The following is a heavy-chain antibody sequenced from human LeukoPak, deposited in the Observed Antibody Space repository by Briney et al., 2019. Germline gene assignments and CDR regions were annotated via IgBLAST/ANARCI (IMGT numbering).Heavy chain of an antibody. V-gene: IGHV3-48*03. D-gene: IGHD1-26*01. CDR2: ISTSGSII. CDR3: ARSGNYFDD. CDR1: GFTFSSYE. Sequence: GGSLRLSCAASGFTFSSYEMNWVRQAPGKGLEWVSYISTSGSIIYYADSVKGRSTISRDNAKNSLYLQMNSLRAEDTAVYYCARSGNYFDDWGQGTLVTVSS. J-gene: IGHJ4*02.